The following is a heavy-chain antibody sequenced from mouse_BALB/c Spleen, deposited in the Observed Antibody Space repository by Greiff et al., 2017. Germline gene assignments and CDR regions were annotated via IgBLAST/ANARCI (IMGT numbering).Heavy chain of an antibody. J-gene: IGHJ1*01. CDR3: ASYTTVVAGDWYFDV. CDR2: IYPGDGDT. V-gene: IGHV1-80*01. CDR1: GYAFSSYW. D-gene: IGHD1-1*01. Sequence: QVQLQQSGAELVRPGSSVKISCKASGYAFSSYWMNWVKQRPGQGLEWIGQIYPGDGDTNYNGKFKGKATLTADKSSSTAYMQLSSLTSEDSAVHFCASYTTVVAGDWYFDVWGAGTTVTVSS.